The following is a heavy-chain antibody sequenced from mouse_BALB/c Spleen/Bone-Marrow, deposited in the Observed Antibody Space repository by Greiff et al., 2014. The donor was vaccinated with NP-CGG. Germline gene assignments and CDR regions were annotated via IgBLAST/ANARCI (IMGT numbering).Heavy chain of an antibody. Sequence: EVQLQQSGPELVKPGASVKMSCKASGYTFTSYVMHWVKQKPGQGLEWIGYINPYNDGTKYNEKFRGKATLTSDKSSSTAYVELSSLTSEDSAVYYCARPRQLGLPYYFDYWGQGTTLTVSP. D-gene: IGHD3-2*01. CDR3: ARPRQLGLPYYFDY. CDR1: GYTFTSYV. J-gene: IGHJ2*01. CDR2: INPYNDGT. V-gene: IGHV1-14*01.